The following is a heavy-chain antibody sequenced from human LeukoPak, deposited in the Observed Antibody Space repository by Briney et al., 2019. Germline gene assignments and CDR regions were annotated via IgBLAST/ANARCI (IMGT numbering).Heavy chain of an antibody. CDR2: ITDSGGAT. Sequence: GGSLRLSCAASRFVFSNYLMNWVRQPPGKGLEWVSSITDSGGATYYADSMKGRFTISRDNSKNTLYLQMTSLKAEDTAVYYCAKRGSDFRALEYWGQGTLVTVSS. CDR3: AKRGSDFRALEY. D-gene: IGHD3-3*01. CDR1: RFVFSNYL. V-gene: IGHV3-23*01. J-gene: IGHJ4*02.